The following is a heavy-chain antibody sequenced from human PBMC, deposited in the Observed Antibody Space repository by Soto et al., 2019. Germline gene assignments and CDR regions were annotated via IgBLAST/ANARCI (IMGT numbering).Heavy chain of an antibody. Sequence: VASVKVSCKASGYIFTAYSMHWVRRAPGQGLEWMGVVNPSGGSTNYAQKFQGRITLTRDTSRNTVYMDLSSLTSEDTAVYYCARGENCSDGICYSEYFQRWGQGTLVTVSS. D-gene: IGHD2-15*01. CDR3: ARGENCSDGICYSEYFQR. CDR2: VNPSGGST. V-gene: IGHV1-46*01. J-gene: IGHJ1*01. CDR1: GYIFTAYS.